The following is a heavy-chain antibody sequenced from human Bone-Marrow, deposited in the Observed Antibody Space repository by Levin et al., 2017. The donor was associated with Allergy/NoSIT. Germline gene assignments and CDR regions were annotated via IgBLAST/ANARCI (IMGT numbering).Heavy chain of an antibody. CDR1: GGAFSNYA. CDR3: VRDLRSSSWYVRGGYPNALDV. CDR2: FIPILNTA. Sequence: GASVKVSCWASGGAFSNYAINWVRQAPGQGLEWMGRFIPILNTANYAQKFLGRVTITADKPSSAAFLEIHSLRSEDTAVYYCVRDLRSSSWYVRGGYPNALDVWGQGTTVTVSS. D-gene: IGHD6-13*01. V-gene: IGHV1-69*04. J-gene: IGHJ6*02.